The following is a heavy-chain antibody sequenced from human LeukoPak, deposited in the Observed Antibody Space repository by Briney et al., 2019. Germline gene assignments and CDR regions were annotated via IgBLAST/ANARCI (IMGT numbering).Heavy chain of an antibody. CDR1: GGSISNYY. V-gene: IGHV4-59*01. CDR3: ARVRLRQPGGIAAAGPHYYYYGMDV. J-gene: IGHJ6*02. Sequence: SETLSLTCTVSGGSISNYYWSRIRQPPGKGLEWIGYIYYSGSTNYNPSLKSRVTISVDTSKNQFSLKLSSVTAADTAVYYCARVRLRQPGGIAAAGPHYYYYGMDVWGQGTTVTVSS. D-gene: IGHD6-13*01. CDR2: IYYSGST.